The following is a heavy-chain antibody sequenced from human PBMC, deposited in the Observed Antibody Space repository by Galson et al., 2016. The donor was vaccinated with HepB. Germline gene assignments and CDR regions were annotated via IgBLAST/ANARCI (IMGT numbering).Heavy chain of an antibody. V-gene: IGHV5-51*01. Sequence: QSGAEVKKPGESLKISCKGSGYSFTTYWIGRVRQMPGKGLEWMGMIYPGDSDTRYSPSFQGQVTISADQSINTAYLQWSSLKASDTAMYYCARTVSIAAAGGADYWGQGTLVTVSS. J-gene: IGHJ4*02. CDR1: GYSFTTYW. CDR3: ARTVSIAAAGGADY. D-gene: IGHD6-13*01. CDR2: IYPGDSDT.